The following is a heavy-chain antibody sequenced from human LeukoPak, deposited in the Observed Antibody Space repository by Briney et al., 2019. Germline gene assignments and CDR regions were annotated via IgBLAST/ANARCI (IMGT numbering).Heavy chain of an antibody. V-gene: IGHV3-23*01. CDR3: AKESTGSSPDY. Sequence: GGSLRLSCAASGFTFSNYGMSWLRQAPGKGLEWVSAITGSGDDAYYADSVHGRFTMSRDNSTSTLYLQMNSLRVEDTALYYCAKESTGSSPDYWGQGTLVTVSS. CDR2: ITGSGDDA. CDR1: GFTFSNYG. D-gene: IGHD1-26*01. J-gene: IGHJ4*02.